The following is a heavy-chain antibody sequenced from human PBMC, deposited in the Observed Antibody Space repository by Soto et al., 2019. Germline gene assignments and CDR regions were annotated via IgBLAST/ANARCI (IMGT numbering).Heavy chain of an antibody. Sequence: RGSLRLSCAASGFTFTRYSMNWVRQAPGKGLEWVSSISSTTNYIYYGDSMKGRFTISRDNAKNSLYLEMNSLRAEDTAVYYCARESEDLTSNFDYWGQGTLVTVSS. CDR1: GFTFTRYS. CDR2: ISSTTNYI. V-gene: IGHV3-21*06. J-gene: IGHJ4*02. CDR3: ARESEDLTSNFDY.